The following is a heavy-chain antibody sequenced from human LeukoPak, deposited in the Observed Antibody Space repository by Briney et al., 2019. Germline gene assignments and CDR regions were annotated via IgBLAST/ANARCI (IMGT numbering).Heavy chain of an antibody. D-gene: IGHD5-24*01. V-gene: IGHV1-18*01. Sequence: VASVKVSCKASGGTFSSYAISWVRQAPGQGLEWMGWISAYNGNTNYAQKLQGRVTMTTDTSTSTAYMELRSLRSDDTAVYYCARAREDGYYFYMDVWGKGTTVTISS. CDR3: ARAREDGYYFYMDV. CDR2: ISAYNGNT. CDR1: GGTFSSYA. J-gene: IGHJ6*03.